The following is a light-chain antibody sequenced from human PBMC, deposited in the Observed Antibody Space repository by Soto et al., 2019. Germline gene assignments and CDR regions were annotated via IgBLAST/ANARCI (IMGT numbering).Light chain of an antibody. CDR2: DAS. Sequence: DIVLTQSPATLSLSPGERATLSCRASQSVNSYLAWYRQKPGQAPSLLIYDASHRATGIPARFSGSGSGTDFTLPISSLEPEDFAVYYCQQRSYWPPLTFGQGTRLEIK. J-gene: IGKJ5*01. V-gene: IGKV3-11*01. CDR3: QQRSYWPPLT. CDR1: QSVNSY.